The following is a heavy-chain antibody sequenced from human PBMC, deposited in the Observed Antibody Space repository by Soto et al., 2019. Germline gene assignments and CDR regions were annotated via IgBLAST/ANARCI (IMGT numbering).Heavy chain of an antibody. CDR1: GDSVSGGDSY. Sequence: QVQLQESGPGLVKPSQTLSLTCTVSGDSVSGGDSYWSWMRQPPGKALEWIGYTSFSGYTSYSPSLKSRVTISGNMSKSQFSLTLTSVTAADTAIYYCVRGGNPYHYATSGPGTFDKWGQGTLVSVSS. CDR3: VRGGNPYHYATSGPGTFDK. V-gene: IGHV4-30-4*01. D-gene: IGHD3-22*01. CDR2: TSFSGYT. J-gene: IGHJ4*02.